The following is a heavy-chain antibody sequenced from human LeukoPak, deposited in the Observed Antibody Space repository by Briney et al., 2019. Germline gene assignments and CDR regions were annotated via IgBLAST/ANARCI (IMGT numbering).Heavy chain of an antibody. CDR1: GFTFSSYA. Sequence: GGSLRLSCAASGFTFSSYAMTWVRQAPGKGLEWVSTITGSGGYTYYADSVKGRCTISRDNSKNTLYLEMNSLRAEDTAVYYCATDPTVAGTSEYFQHWGQGTLVTVSS. V-gene: IGHV3-23*01. D-gene: IGHD6-19*01. J-gene: IGHJ1*01. CDR3: ATDPTVAGTSEYFQH. CDR2: ITGSGGYT.